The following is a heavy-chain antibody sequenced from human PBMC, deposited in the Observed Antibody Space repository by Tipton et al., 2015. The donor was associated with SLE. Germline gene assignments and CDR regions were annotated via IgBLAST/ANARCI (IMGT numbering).Heavy chain of an antibody. J-gene: IGHJ4*02. CDR3: AGQDHSGSPWYYFDY. D-gene: IGHD1-26*01. Sequence: TLSLTCTVSGGSISSYYWSWIRQPPGKGLEWIGYIYPSGGTNYNPSLKSRVTISVDTSKNQFSLKLSSVTAADTAVYYCAGQDHSGSPWYYFDYWGQGTLVTVSS. V-gene: IGHV4-4*08. CDR1: GGSISSYY. CDR2: IYPSGGT.